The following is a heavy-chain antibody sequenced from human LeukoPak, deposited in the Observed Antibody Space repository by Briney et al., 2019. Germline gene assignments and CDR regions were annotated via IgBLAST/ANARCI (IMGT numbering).Heavy chain of an antibody. CDR2: ISWNGGGI. CDR3: AKGTITGYSSSWSDY. Sequence: PGGSLRLSCAASEFTFDDYAMHWVRQVPGKGLEWVSGISWNGGGIGYADSVKGRFTISRDNAKKSLYLQMNSLRAEDTALYYCAKGTITGYSSSWSDYWGQGTLVTVSS. CDR1: EFTFDDYA. J-gene: IGHJ4*02. V-gene: IGHV3-9*01. D-gene: IGHD6-13*01.